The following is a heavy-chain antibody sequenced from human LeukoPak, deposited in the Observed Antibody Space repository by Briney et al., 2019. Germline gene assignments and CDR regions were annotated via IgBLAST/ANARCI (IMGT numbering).Heavy chain of an antibody. CDR1: GGSISSYY. CDR3: ATLGGYSSSWYIYYYYMDV. CDR2: IYTSGST. D-gene: IGHD6-13*01. J-gene: IGHJ6*03. Sequence: SETLSLTCTVSGGSISSYYWSWIRQPAGKGLEWIGRIYTSGSTNYNPSLKSRVTISVDKSKNQFSLKLSSVTAADTAVYYCATLGGYSSSWYIYYYYMDVWGKGTTVTVSS. V-gene: IGHV4-4*07.